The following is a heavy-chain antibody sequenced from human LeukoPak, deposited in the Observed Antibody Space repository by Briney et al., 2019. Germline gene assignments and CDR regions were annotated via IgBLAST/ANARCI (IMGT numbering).Heavy chain of an antibody. J-gene: IGHJ4*02. CDR2: ISYDGSNK. V-gene: IGHV3-30*18. CDR3: AKDAVGGSGWYYFDY. Sequence: PGGSLRLSCAASGFTFSSYGMHWVRQAPGKGLEWVAVISYDGSNKYYADSVKGRFTISRDNSKNTLYLQMNSLRAEDTAVYYCAKDAVGGSGWYYFDYWGQGTLVTVSS. D-gene: IGHD6-19*01. CDR1: GFTFSSYG.